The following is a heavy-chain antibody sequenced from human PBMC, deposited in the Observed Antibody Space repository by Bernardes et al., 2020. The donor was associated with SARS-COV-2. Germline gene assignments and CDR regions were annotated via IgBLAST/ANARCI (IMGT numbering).Heavy chain of an antibody. CDR1: GGSISSGSYY. Sequence: SETLSLTCTVSGGSISSGSYYWSWIRQPAGKGLEWIGRIYTSGSTNYNPSLKSRVTISVDTSKNQFSLKLSSVTAADTAVYYCARVHPPSSWYGWFDPWGQGTLVTVSS. D-gene: IGHD6-13*01. V-gene: IGHV4-61*02. CDR2: IYTSGST. CDR3: ARVHPPSSWYGWFDP. J-gene: IGHJ5*02.